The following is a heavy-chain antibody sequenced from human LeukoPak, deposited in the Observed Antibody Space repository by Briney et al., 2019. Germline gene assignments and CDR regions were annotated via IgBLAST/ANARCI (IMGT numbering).Heavy chain of an antibody. Sequence: GGSLRLSCAASGFTFSSDGMHWVRQALGKGLEWVAVISYDGSHKYYADFVKGRFTISRDNSKNTLYLQMNSLRAEDTAVYYCAREGGADLGWYYMDVWGRGTTVTVSS. J-gene: IGHJ6*03. CDR2: ISYDGSHK. CDR3: AREGGADLGWYYMDV. CDR1: GFTFSSDG. V-gene: IGHV3-30*03. D-gene: IGHD2-21*02.